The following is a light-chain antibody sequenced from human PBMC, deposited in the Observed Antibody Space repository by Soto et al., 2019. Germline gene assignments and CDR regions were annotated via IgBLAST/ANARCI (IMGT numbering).Light chain of an antibody. V-gene: IGKV1-39*01. CDR1: QSINTF. J-gene: IGKJ3*01. Sequence: DIHMTQSPSSLSASIGDRVTIACRASQSINTFLNWYQHKPGKAPKLLIFGASSLQSGVPSRFSGSGSGTDFTLTISSLQPEDFANYYCQQSYSTPFIFGPGTKVDIK. CDR3: QQSYSTPFI. CDR2: GAS.